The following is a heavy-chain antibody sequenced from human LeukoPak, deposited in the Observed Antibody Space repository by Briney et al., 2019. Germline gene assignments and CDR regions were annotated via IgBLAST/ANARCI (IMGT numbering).Heavy chain of an antibody. Sequence: GASLRLSCAASGFTFSSYAMSWVRQAPGKGLEWVANIKPDGSDKYYVDSVKGRFTISRDNAKNSLFLQMNSLRAEDTAVYYCARGRGLEYWGQGTLVTVSS. CDR3: ARGRGLEY. V-gene: IGHV3-7*01. J-gene: IGHJ4*02. CDR2: IKPDGSDK. CDR1: GFTFSSYA.